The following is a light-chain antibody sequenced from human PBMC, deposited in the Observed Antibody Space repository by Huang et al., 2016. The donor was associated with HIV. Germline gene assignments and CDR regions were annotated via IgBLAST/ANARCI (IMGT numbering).Light chain of an antibody. CDR1: QSVDTY. CDR2: DAS. Sequence: EIVLTQSPVTLSRSPGQRATLSCRASQSVDTYLPWYQQKPGHTPRLLIYDASNRATGIPARCSGSGSGTDFTLTISSLEPDDFVLYFCQQRGTWPPTFGGGTTMEIK. CDR3: QQRGTWPPT. J-gene: IGKJ4*01. V-gene: IGKV3-11*01.